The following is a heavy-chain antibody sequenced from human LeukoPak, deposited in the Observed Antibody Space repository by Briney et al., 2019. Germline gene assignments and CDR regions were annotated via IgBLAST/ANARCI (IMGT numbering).Heavy chain of an antibody. CDR1: GYTFSTFG. V-gene: IGHV1-18*01. D-gene: IGHD2-21*02. CDR3: ARSGDGHWFDP. CDR2: ISNYNGNT. J-gene: IGHJ5*02. Sequence: ASVKVSCKASGYTFSTFGTGWVRQAPGQGLEWMGWISNYNGNTNYAQKLQGRVTMTTDTSTSTAYMELRSLRSDDTAIYYCARSGDGHWFDPWGQGTLVIVFS.